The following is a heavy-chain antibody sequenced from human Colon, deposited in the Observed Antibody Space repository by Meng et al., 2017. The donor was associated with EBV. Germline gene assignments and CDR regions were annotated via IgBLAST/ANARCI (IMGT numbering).Heavy chain of an antibody. D-gene: IGHD6-19*01. CDR1: GGSVSSGGYY. J-gene: IGHJ4*02. Sequence: VQRKDAGPGRVKPSQPRSLSCTVSGGSVSSGGYYWTWIRQHPGKGLEWFGHIYYSGSTFYNPSLKRRVIISIDTSKNQFSLNLRSVTAADTAVYYCARVSSGWDYFDYWGQGTLVTVSS. V-gene: IGHV4-31*03. CDR2: IYYSGST. CDR3: ARVSSGWDYFDY.